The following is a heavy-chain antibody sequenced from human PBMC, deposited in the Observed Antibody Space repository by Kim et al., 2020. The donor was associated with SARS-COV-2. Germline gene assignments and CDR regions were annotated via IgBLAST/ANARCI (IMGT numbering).Heavy chain of an antibody. CDR1: GYTLTELS. D-gene: IGHD1-26*01. J-gene: IGHJ4*02. CDR3: ATDLIPRMRWVLPTFDY. CDR2: FNPEDGDT. V-gene: IGHV1-24*01. Sequence: ASVKVSCKVSGYTLTELSMHWVRQAPGKGLEWMGGFNPEDGDTIYAQKFQGRVTMTEDTSTDTAYMELSSLRSEDTAVYYCATDLIPRMRWVLPTFDYWGQRTLVTVSS.